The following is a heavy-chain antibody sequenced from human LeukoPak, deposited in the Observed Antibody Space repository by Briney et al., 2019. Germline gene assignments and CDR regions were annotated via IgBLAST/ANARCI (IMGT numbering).Heavy chain of an antibody. D-gene: IGHD3-3*01. Sequence: TGGSLRLSCAASGFTFSSYAMSWVRQAPGKGLEWVSAISGSGGSTYYADSVKGRFTISRDNSKNTLYLQMNGLRAEDTAVYYCAKAEFYDFWSGYYSDYWGQGTLVTVSS. CDR1: GFTFSSYA. CDR2: ISGSGGST. V-gene: IGHV3-23*01. CDR3: AKAEFYDFWSGYYSDY. J-gene: IGHJ4*02.